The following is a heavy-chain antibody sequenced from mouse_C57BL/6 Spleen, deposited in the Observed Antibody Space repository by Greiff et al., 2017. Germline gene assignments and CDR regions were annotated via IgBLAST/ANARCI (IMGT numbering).Heavy chain of an antibody. J-gene: IGHJ4*01. D-gene: IGHD1-1*01. Sequence: VQLQQPGAELVKPGASVKLSCKASGYTFTSYWMHWVKQRPGQGLEWIGMIHPNSGSTNYNEKFKSKATLTVDKSSSTAYMQLSSLTSEDSAVYYCARVDLFYYAMDYWGQGTSVTVSS. V-gene: IGHV1-64*01. CDR1: GYTFTSYW. CDR3: ARVDLFYYAMDY. CDR2: IHPNSGST.